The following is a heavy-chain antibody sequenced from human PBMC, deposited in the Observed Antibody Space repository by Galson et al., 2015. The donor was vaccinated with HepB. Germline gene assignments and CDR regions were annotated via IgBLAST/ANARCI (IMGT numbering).Heavy chain of an antibody. J-gene: IGHJ4*02. Sequence: SVKVSCKASGYTFTSYYMHWVRQAPGQGLEWMGIINPSGGSTSYAQKFQGRVTMTRDTSTSTVYMELSSLRSEDTAVYYCARDPRKYSSSWDGDYWGQGTLVTVSS. CDR3: ARDPRKYSSSWDGDY. V-gene: IGHV1-46*01. D-gene: IGHD6-13*01. CDR2: INPSGGST. CDR1: GYTFTSYY.